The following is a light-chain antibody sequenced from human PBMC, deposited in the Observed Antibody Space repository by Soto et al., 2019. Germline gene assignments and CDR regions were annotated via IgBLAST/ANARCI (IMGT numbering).Light chain of an antibody. J-gene: IGKJ3*01. CDR1: QGISSY. V-gene: IGKV1-9*01. CDR2: AAS. Sequence: DIQLTQSPSFLSASVGDRVTITCRASQGISSYLAWYQQKPGKAPKLLIYAASTLQSGVPSRFSGSGSGTEFTLTISSLQPEDFATYYCQQLNSSPHFGPGTKVDIK. CDR3: QQLNSSPH.